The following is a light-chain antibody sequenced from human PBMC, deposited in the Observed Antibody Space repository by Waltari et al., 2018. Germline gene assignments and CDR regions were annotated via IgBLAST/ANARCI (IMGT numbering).Light chain of an antibody. V-gene: IGKV4-1*01. CDR1: SDTRNF. Sequence: DIVMTQSPDSLAASLGERVTINCKSSSDTRNFLAWYQQKPRQPPKLLIYWSSTRESGVPDRFSGSGSGTDFTLTINSLQAEDVAVYYCQQYQSSPPTFGQGTKLEI. CDR3: QQYQSSPPT. CDR2: WSS. J-gene: IGKJ2*01.